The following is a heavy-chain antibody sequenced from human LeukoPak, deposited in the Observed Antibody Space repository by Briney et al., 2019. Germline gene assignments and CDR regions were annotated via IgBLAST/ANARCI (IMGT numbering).Heavy chain of an antibody. CDR3: AKRLGSHNFDY. CDR2: ISGSGANT. Sequence: PGGSLRLSCAASGFTFNGYAMSRVRQAPGKGLEWVSSISGSGANTYYANSVKGRFTVSRDNSKNTLYLQVNNLRAEDTAVYYCAKRLGSHNFDYWGQGTLVTVSS. J-gene: IGHJ4*02. CDR1: GFTFNGYA. D-gene: IGHD3-10*01. V-gene: IGHV3-23*01.